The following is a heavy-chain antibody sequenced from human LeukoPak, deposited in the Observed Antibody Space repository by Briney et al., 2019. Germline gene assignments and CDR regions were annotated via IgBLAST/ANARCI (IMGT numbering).Heavy chain of an antibody. J-gene: IGHJ4*02. V-gene: IGHV3-30*18. D-gene: IGHD1-26*01. CDR1: GFTFSSG. CDR3: AKGELHFNTCSFDY. Sequence: GGSLRLSCAASGFTFSSGMHWVRQAPGKGLEWVAVISCDGNHKYYGDSVKGRFTISRDNSRNTLYLQMDSLKTEDTAVYYCAKGELHFNTCSFDYWGQGTLVTVSS. CDR2: ISCDGNHK.